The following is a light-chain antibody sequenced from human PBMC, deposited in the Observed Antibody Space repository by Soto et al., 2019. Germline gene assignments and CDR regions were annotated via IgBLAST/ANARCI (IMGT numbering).Light chain of an antibody. V-gene: IGLV1-40*01. J-gene: IGLJ2*01. CDR3: QSYDSSLSGFV. Sequence: QSVLTQSPSVSGAPGQRVTISCTGSSSNIGAGYDVHWYQQLPGTAPKLLISGNINRPSGVPDRFSGSKSGTSASLAITGLQAEDEADYYCQSYDSSLSGFVFGGGTKLTVL. CDR1: SSNIGAGYD. CDR2: GNI.